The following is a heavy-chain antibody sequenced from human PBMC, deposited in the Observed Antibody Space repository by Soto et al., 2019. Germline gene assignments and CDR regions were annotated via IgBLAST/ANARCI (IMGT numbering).Heavy chain of an antibody. D-gene: IGHD2-2*01. J-gene: IGHJ4*02. V-gene: IGHV3-21*01. Sequence: GGSLRLSCAASGFTFSSYSMNWVRQSPGKGLEWVSSITGSSSIYYSDSVKGRFTIPRDNAKNSVFLQMNSLRAEYTAVYYCARANRRYCTSTSCFHYFDYWGQGTLVTVSS. CDR2: ITGSSSI. CDR1: GFTFSSYS. CDR3: ARANRRYCTSTSCFHYFDY.